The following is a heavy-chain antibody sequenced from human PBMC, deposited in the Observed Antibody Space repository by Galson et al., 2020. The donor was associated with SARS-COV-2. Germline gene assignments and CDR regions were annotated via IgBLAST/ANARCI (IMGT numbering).Heavy chain of an antibody. CDR3: AKAGGPVVDYYGSGSYYRGSSYYYYYGMYV. CDR2: ISYDGSNK. CDR1: GLTFSSYG. J-gene: IGHJ6*02. V-gene: IGHV3-30*18. D-gene: IGHD3-10*01. Sequence: TGGSLSLSCAASGLTFSSYGMHWVRQAPGKGLERVAVISYDGSNKYYADSVKGRFTISRDNSKNTLYLQMNSLRAEDTAVYYCAKAGGPVVDYYGSGSYYRGSSYYYYYGMYVWGQGTTVTVSS.